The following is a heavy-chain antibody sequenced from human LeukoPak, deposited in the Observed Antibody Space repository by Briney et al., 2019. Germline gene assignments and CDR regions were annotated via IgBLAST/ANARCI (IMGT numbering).Heavy chain of an antibody. Sequence: ASVKVSCKASGGTFSCYAISWVRRAPGQGLEWMGGIIPIFGTANYAQKFQGRVTITADESTSTAYMELSSLRSEDTAVYYCASSVAGTVDYWGQATLVTVSS. CDR1: GGTFSCYA. V-gene: IGHV1-69*13. CDR3: ASSVAGTVDY. D-gene: IGHD6-19*01. J-gene: IGHJ4*02. CDR2: IIPIFGTA.